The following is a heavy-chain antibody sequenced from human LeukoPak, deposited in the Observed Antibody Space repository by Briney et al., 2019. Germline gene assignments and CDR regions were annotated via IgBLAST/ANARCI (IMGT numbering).Heavy chain of an antibody. CDR3: ARDRGGSSWYNWFDP. D-gene: IGHD6-13*01. CDR1: GGSISSYY. CDR2: IYYSGST. J-gene: IGHJ5*02. V-gene: IGHV4-59*01. Sequence: SETLSLTCTVSGGSISSYYWSWIRQPPGKGLEWIGYIYYSGSTNYNPSLKSRVTISVDTSKNQFSLKLSSVTAADTAVYYCARDRGGSSWYNWFDPWGQGTLVTVSS.